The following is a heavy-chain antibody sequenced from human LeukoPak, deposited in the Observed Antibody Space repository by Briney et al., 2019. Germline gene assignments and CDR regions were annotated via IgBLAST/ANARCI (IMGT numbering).Heavy chain of an antibody. CDR2: ISITGGST. J-gene: IGHJ4*02. CDR1: GFTFSSYA. V-gene: IGHV3-23*01. CDR3: ATLSVAAGDWDDDF. D-gene: IGHD6-13*01. Sequence: PGGSLRLSCVASGFTFSSYAMSWVRQAPGKGLEWVSGISITGGSTYYTDSVKGRFTISRDNSKNTLYLQMNSLRVEDTAEYYCATLSVAAGDWDDDFWGQGTLLTVSS.